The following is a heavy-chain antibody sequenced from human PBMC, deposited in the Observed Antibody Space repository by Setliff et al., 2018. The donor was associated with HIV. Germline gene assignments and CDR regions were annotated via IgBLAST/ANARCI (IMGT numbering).Heavy chain of an antibody. Sequence: PSETLSLTCVVYGGSFSDYYWTWIRQPPEKGLEWIGKINYSGSTDYNSSLRSRVTISVDTSKNQISLKLSSVTAADTAVYYCARHPFYCSGGSCYSYYYYYMDVWGKGTTVTVSS. V-gene: IGHV4-34*01. J-gene: IGHJ6*03. D-gene: IGHD2-15*01. CDR3: ARHPFYCSGGSCYSYYYYYMDV. CDR2: INYSGST. CDR1: GGSFSDYY.